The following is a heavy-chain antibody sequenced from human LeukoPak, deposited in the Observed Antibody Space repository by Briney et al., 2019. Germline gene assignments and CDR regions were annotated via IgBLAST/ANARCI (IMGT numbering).Heavy chain of an antibody. D-gene: IGHD3-10*01. CDR2: ISSSSSYI. CDR1: GFTFSSYE. V-gene: IGHV3-21*01. Sequence: GGSLRLSCAASGFTFSSYEMNWVRQAPGKGLEWVSSISSSSSYIYYADSVKGRFTISRDNAKNSLYLQMNSLRAEDTAVYYCARDLLPYYYGSGSYYNPFDYWGQGTLVTVSS. CDR3: ARDLLPYYYGSGSYYNPFDY. J-gene: IGHJ4*02.